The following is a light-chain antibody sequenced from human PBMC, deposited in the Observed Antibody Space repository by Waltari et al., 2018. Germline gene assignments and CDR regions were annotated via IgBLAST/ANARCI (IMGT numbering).Light chain of an antibody. CDR3: QQNHSSPLT. CDR1: QTIYSY. CDR2: GAS. Sequence: DLQMTQSPSSLSASVGDRVTIICRASQTIYSYLSWYQQKPGKAPKPLIYGASSLESGVPSRFSGGGSGTDFTLTISSMQPEDFATYYCQQNHSSPLTFGGGTKVEIK. J-gene: IGKJ4*01. V-gene: IGKV1-39*01.